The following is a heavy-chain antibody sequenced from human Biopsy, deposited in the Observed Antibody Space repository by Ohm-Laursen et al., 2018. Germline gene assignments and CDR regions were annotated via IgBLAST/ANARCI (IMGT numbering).Heavy chain of an antibody. CDR3: ATKLTGYFHH. Sequence: SVKVSCNTPGGTFSNYGVNWARQAPGQGLEWLGGNIPILGTGNYAQKFQDRVTVAADTSTSTATMELRSLRSDDTAVYYCATKLTGYFHHWGQGTLVIVSS. J-gene: IGHJ1*01. CDR2: NIPILGTG. D-gene: IGHD3-9*01. CDR1: GGTFSNYG. V-gene: IGHV1-69*06.